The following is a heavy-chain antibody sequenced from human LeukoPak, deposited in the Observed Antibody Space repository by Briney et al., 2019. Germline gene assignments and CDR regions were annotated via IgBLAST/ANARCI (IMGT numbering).Heavy chain of an antibody. Sequence: ASVKVSCKASGGTFSSYAISWVRQAPGQGLEWIGRIIPILGIANYAQKFQGRVTMTRDTSTSTVYMELSSLRSEDTAVYYCARIIQSSIGAFDIWGQGTMVTVSS. J-gene: IGHJ3*02. CDR1: GGTFSSYA. CDR2: IIPILGIA. D-gene: IGHD1-26*01. CDR3: ARIIQSSIGAFDI. V-gene: IGHV1-69*04.